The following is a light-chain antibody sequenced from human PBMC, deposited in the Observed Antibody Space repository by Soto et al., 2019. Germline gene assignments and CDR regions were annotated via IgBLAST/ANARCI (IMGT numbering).Light chain of an antibody. CDR1: QSISTW. Sequence: DIQMTQSPSTLSASVGDRVTITCRASQSISTWLAWYQQKPGKAPKLLIYTASNLERGVPSRFSGSGSGTEFTLTISSLQPDDFATYYCQQPNSYPRTFGQGTKVEMK. CDR2: TAS. CDR3: QQPNSYPRT. J-gene: IGKJ1*01. V-gene: IGKV1-5*03.